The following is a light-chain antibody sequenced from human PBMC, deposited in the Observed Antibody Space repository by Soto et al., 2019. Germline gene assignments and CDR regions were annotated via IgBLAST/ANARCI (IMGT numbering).Light chain of an antibody. V-gene: IGKV3-20*01. CDR1: QSVDSRY. CDR2: AVS. Sequence: DIVLTQSPGTLSLSPGERATLSCRASQSVDSRYLAWYQQKPGQAPSLLIYAVSSRATGIPDRFSGSGSGTDFTLTIIRLEPEDFAEYYCQQYGRSPRYSFGQGTKLEI. J-gene: IGKJ2*03. CDR3: QQYGRSPRYS.